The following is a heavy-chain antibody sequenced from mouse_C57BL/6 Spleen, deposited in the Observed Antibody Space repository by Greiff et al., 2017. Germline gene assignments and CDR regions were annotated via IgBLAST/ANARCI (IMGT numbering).Heavy chain of an antibody. D-gene: IGHD1-1*01. CDR1: GFTFSSYT. V-gene: IGHV5-9*01. CDR3: ARAYYYGSSPWFAY. CDR2: ISGGGGNT. J-gene: IGHJ3*01. Sequence: DVKLVESGGGLVKPGGSLKLSCAASGFTFSSYTMSWVRQTPEKRLEWVAPISGGGGNTYSPDSVKGRCTISRDNAKNTRYLQMSSMRSEDTALYYCARAYYYGSSPWFAYWGQGTLVTVSA.